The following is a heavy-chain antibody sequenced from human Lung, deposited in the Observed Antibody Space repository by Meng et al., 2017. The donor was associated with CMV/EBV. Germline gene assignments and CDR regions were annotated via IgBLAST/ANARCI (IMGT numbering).Heavy chain of an antibody. CDR1: GYTFTGYY. Sequence: SVXVSXXASGYTFTGYYMHWVRQAPGQGLEWMGWINPNSGGTNYAQKFQGRVTMTRDTSISTAYMELSRVKSDDTAVYYCARDGLALTQQLVPYGMDVWGQGTTVXVSS. CDR3: ARDGLALTQQLVPYGMDV. D-gene: IGHD6-13*01. J-gene: IGHJ6*02. CDR2: INPNSGGT. V-gene: IGHV1-2*02.